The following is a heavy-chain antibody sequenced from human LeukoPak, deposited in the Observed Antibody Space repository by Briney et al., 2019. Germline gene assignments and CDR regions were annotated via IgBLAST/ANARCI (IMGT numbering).Heavy chain of an antibody. D-gene: IGHD6-13*01. CDR1: GFTFSSYE. V-gene: IGHV3-48*03. Sequence: GGSLRLSCAASGFTFSSYEMNWVRQAPGKGLEWVSYISSSGSTIYYADSVKGRFTISRDNAKNPLYLQMNSLRAEDTAVYYCAREVTIAAPDYWGQGTLVTVSS. J-gene: IGHJ4*02. CDR2: ISSSGSTI. CDR3: AREVTIAAPDY.